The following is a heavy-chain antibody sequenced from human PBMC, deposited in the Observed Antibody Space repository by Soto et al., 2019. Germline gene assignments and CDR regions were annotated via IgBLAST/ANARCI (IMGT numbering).Heavy chain of an antibody. CDR1: GFTLSDYD. D-gene: IGHD2-21*01. V-gene: IGHV3-23*01. CDR3: AKDLRGGEYPAFDL. Sequence: DVHLLESGGGLVQPGGSLRLSCVASGFTLSDYDMGWVRQAPGKGLEWVSLIRGDGGATYYARSLEGRLTISRDTSENTLYLQMNSLRAEDTALYYCAKDLRGGEYPAFDLWGQGTLVTVSS. J-gene: IGHJ3*01. CDR2: IRGDGGAT.